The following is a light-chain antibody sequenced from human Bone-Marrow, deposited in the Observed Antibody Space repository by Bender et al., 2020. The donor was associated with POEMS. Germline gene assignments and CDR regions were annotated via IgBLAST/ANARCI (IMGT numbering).Light chain of an antibody. CDR3: CSYAGFSTFV. Sequence: QSVLTQPASVSGSPGQSITISCTGTSNDIGSYDHVCWYQQHPGKAPKLMIYEGSQRPSGVSNRFSGSKSGNTASLTISGLQAEDEADYYCCSYAGFSTFVFGTGTQVTVL. CDR1: SNDIGSYDH. V-gene: IGLV2-23*01. CDR2: EGS. J-gene: IGLJ1*01.